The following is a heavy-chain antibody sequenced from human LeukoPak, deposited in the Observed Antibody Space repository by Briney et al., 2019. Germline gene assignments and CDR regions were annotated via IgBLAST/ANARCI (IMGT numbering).Heavy chain of an antibody. V-gene: IGHV4-59*12. CDR2: IYQSGST. J-gene: IGHJ5*02. D-gene: IGHD1-14*01. CDR1: GGSINSYY. CDR3: ARDSPGFFDP. Sequence: KTSETLSLTCSVSGGSINSYYWSWIRQPPGKGLEWIGSIYQSGSTYYNPSLQSRITISVHTSKNQFSLKLTSVTAADTAVYYCARDSPGFFDPWGQGTLVTVSS.